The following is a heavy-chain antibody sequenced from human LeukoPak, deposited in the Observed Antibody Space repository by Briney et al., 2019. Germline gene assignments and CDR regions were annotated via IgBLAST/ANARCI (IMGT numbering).Heavy chain of an antibody. CDR1: GGSISSYY. D-gene: IGHD4-17*01. Sequence: SETLSLTCTVSGGSISSYYWSWIRQPPGKGLEWIGYIYYGGSTNYNPSLKSRVTISVDTSKNQFSLKLSSVTAADTAVYYCARRTARVTTYFWYFDLWGRGTLVTVSS. J-gene: IGHJ2*01. CDR2: IYYGGST. V-gene: IGHV4-59*08. CDR3: ARRTARVTTYFWYFDL.